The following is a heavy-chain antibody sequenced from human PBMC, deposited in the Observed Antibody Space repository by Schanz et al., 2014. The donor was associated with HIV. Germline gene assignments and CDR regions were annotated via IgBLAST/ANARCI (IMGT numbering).Heavy chain of an antibody. CDR3: AKMARSVAANTNFDY. Sequence: QLLESGGGLVQPGGLLRLSCAASGFTFSGFAMSWVRQTPGKGLEWVSTISAGVGTASYADSVKGRFTISRDNSKKMLFLQMNSLRVEDTAVYYCAKMARSVAANTNFDYWGQGTLVTVSS. J-gene: IGHJ4*02. D-gene: IGHD6-19*01. V-gene: IGHV3-23*01. CDR2: ISAGVGTA. CDR1: GFTFSGFA.